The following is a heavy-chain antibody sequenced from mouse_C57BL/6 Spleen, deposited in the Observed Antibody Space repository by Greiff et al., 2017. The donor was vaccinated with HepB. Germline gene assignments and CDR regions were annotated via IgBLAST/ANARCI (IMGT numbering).Heavy chain of an antibody. CDR2: IDPNSGGT. J-gene: IGHJ4*01. Sequence: QVQLQQSGAELVKPGASVKLSCKASGYTFTSYWMHWVKQRPGRGLEWIGRIDPNSGGTKYNEKFKSKATLTADKPSSTAYMQLSSLTSEDSAVYYCASPHYYGYYYAMDYWGQGTSVTVSS. CDR3: ASPHYYGYYYAMDY. CDR1: GYTFTSYW. D-gene: IGHD1-1*01. V-gene: IGHV1-72*01.